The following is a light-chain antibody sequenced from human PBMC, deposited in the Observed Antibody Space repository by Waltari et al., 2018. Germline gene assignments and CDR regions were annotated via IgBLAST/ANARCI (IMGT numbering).Light chain of an antibody. CDR3: QQYCNTPRT. J-gene: IGKJ1*01. CDR2: GAF. Sequence: SSRANKSVNNHYLAWYQQKPGQSPRLLIFGAFSRATGIPDRFSGSGSGTEFTLTISRLEPEDFAVYYCQQYCNTPRTFGQGTKVEIK. V-gene: IGKV3-20*01. CDR1: KSVNNHY.